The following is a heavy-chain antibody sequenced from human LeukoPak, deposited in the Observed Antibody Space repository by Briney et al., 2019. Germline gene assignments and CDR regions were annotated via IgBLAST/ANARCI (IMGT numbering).Heavy chain of an antibody. J-gene: IGHJ4*02. V-gene: IGHV3-7*01. CDR1: GFAFSASY. CDR2: IRPDGSST. D-gene: IGHD3-10*01. Sequence: GGSLRLSCAASGFAFSASYMTWVRQAPGKGLECVAYIRPDGSSTYYVDSVKGRFTISRDNAKNSVYLQMNSLRVEDTALYYCSTEPRLLSYWGQGTLVTVSP. CDR3: STEPRLLSY.